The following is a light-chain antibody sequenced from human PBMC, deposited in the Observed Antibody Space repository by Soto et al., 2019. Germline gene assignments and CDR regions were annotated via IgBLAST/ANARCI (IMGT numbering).Light chain of an antibody. Sequence: DIVMTQSPDSLAVSLGERATINCKSSQSGLYSSNNKNYLAWYQQKPGQPPKLLIYWASTRESGVPDRFSGSGSGTDLTLTISSLQAEDVAVYYCQQYYSTLMYTFGQGTKLEIK. CDR1: QSGLYSSNNKNY. CDR2: WAS. CDR3: QQYYSTLMYT. J-gene: IGKJ2*01. V-gene: IGKV4-1*01.